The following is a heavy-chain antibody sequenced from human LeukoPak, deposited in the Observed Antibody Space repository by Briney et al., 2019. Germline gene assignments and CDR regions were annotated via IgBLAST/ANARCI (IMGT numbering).Heavy chain of an antibody. V-gene: IGHV3-23*01. CDR3: AKDNDYTYNYFDY. Sequence: GGSLRLSCAASGFTVSSNYMSWVRQAPGEGLEWVSAISGSGGNTYYADSVKGRCTISRDNSKNTLYLQMNSLRAEDTALYYCAKDNDYTYNYFDYWGQGTLVTVSS. CDR1: GFTVSSNY. D-gene: IGHD3-16*01. J-gene: IGHJ4*02. CDR2: ISGSGGNT.